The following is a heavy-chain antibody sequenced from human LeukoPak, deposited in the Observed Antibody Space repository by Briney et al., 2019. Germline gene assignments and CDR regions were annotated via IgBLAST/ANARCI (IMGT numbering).Heavy chain of an antibody. CDR3: ARVGAELRGVSYFDY. CDR1: GGSISSSSYY. V-gene: IGHV4-39*07. CDR2: IYYSGST. Sequence: SETLSLTCTVSGGSISSSSYYWGWIRQPPGKGLEWIGSIYYSGSTYYNPSLKSRVTISVDTSKNQFSLKLSSVTAADTAVYYCARVGAELRGVSYFDYWGQGTLVTVSS. J-gene: IGHJ4*02. D-gene: IGHD1-7*01.